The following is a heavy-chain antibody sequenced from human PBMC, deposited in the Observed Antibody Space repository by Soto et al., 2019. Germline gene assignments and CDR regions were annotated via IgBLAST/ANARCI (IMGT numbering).Heavy chain of an antibody. V-gene: IGHV3-72*01. CDR2: SRDKVHSHTT. Sequence: EVQLAESGGGLVQPGGSLRLSCAASGFTFSDHYMDWVRQAPGKGLEWVGRSRDKVHSHTTEYAASVKGRFTISRGDSETSLSLPTTSLNTEDAAVYYCARVVVSTGYFDYWGQRTRVTVTS. J-gene: IGHJ4*02. D-gene: IGHD5-12*01. CDR3: ARVVVSTGYFDY. CDR1: GFTFSDHY.